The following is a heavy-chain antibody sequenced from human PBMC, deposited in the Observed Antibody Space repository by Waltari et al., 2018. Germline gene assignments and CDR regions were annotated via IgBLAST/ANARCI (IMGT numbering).Heavy chain of an antibody. J-gene: IGHJ6*03. CDR1: GGSISSSSYY. Sequence: QLQLQESGPGLVKPSETLSLTCTVSGGSISSSSYYWGWIRQPPGKGLEWIGSIYYSGSTYYNPSLKSLVTISVDTSKNQFSLKLSSGTAADTAVYYCARHAGYSSSSYYYYYMDVWGKGTTVTVSS. V-gene: IGHV4-39*01. CDR3: ARHAGYSSSSYYYYYMDV. D-gene: IGHD6-6*01. CDR2: IYYSGST.